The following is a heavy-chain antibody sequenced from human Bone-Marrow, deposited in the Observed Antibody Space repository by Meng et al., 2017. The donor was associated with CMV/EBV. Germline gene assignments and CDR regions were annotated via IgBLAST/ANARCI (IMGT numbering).Heavy chain of an antibody. Sequence: GGSLRLSCAASGFTVSSNYMSWVRQAPGKGLEWVSVIYSGGSTYYADSVEGRFTISRDNSKNTLYLQMNSLRPEDTAVYYCAREVYDFWSGLRYFDYWGQGTMVTVSS. V-gene: IGHV3-66*02. CDR3: AREVYDFWSGLRYFDY. D-gene: IGHD3-3*01. J-gene: IGHJ4*02. CDR2: IYSGGST. CDR1: GFTVSSNY.